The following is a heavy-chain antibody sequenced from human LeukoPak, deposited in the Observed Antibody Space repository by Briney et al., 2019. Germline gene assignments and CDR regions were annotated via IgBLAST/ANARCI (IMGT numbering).Heavy chain of an antibody. V-gene: IGHV1-46*01. CDR2: INPTGGNT. CDR1: GYIFTTYH. Sequence: ASVKVSCKAFGYIFTTYHVHWVRQTPGQGLEWMGIINPTGGNTTYAQNFQDRVTMTRDTSTSTVYMELSSLRSEDTAVYYCASPLPGYSSGWYEFDYWGQGTLVTVSS. D-gene: IGHD6-19*01. J-gene: IGHJ4*02. CDR3: ASPLPGYSSGWYEFDY.